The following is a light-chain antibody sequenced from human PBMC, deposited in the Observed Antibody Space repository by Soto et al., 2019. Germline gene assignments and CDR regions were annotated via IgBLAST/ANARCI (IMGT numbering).Light chain of an antibody. V-gene: IGLV2-23*01. J-gene: IGLJ3*02. Sequence: QSALTQPASVSGSPGQSITISCTGASSDIGSYNFVSWYQQHPGKAPNLMIYADTKRPSGFSNRFSGAKSGNTASLTISGLQAEDESDYYCCSYSGRSTWVFGGGTKLTV. CDR1: SSDIGSYNF. CDR3: CSYSGRSTWV. CDR2: ADT.